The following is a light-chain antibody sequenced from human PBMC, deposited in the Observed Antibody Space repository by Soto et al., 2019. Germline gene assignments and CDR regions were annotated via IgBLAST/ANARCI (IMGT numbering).Light chain of an antibody. Sequence: QSVLTQPPSVSEAPRQRVTISCSGGSSNIGNNAVNWYQQLPGKPPKLLIYYDDLLPSGVSDRFSGSKSGTSASLAISGLQSEDEADYYCASWDDSLNGVVFGGGTKLIVL. V-gene: IGLV1-36*01. CDR2: YDD. CDR3: ASWDDSLNGVV. J-gene: IGLJ2*01. CDR1: SSNIGNNA.